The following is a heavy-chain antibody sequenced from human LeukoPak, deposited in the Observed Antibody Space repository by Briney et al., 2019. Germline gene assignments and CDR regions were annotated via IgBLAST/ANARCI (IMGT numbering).Heavy chain of an antibody. CDR1: GFTVSSNY. J-gene: IGHJ3*02. D-gene: IGHD2-15*01. CDR3: ARDGGYCSGGSCYGGAFDI. Sequence: PGGSLRLSCAASGFTVSSNYMSWVRQAPGKGLEWVSVIYSGGSTYYADSVKGRFTISRDNSKNTLYLQMNSLRAEDTAVYYCARDGGYCSGGSCYGGAFDIWGQGTMGTVSS. CDR2: IYSGGST. V-gene: IGHV3-53*01.